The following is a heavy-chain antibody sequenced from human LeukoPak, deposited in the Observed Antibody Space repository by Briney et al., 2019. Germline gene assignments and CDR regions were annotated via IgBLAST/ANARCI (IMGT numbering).Heavy chain of an antibody. CDR3: ARDKMRDNWNYVEHYFDY. Sequence: SETLSLTCAVYGGSFSGYYWSWIRQPPGKGLEWIGEINHSGSTNYNPSLKSRVTISVDTSKNQFSLKLSSVTAADTAVYYCARDKMRDNWNYVEHYFDYWGQGTLVTVSS. J-gene: IGHJ4*02. V-gene: IGHV4-34*01. CDR1: GGSFSGYY. CDR2: INHSGST. D-gene: IGHD1-7*01.